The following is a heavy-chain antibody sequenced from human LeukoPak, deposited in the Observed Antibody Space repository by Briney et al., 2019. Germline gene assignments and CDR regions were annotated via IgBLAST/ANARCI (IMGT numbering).Heavy chain of an antibody. V-gene: IGHV1-8*01. CDR2: MNPNSGNT. Sequence: GASVKVSCKASGYTFTSYDINWVRQATGQGLEWMGWMNPNSGNTGYAQKFQGRVTMTRSTSISTAYMELSSLRAEDTALYYCAKDLMRDQWFGESWGQGTLVTVSP. CDR1: GYTFTSYD. CDR3: AKDLMRDQWFGES. D-gene: IGHD3-10*01. J-gene: IGHJ5*02.